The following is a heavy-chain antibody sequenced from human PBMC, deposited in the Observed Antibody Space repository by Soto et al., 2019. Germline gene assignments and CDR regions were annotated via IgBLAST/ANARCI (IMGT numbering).Heavy chain of an antibody. CDR1: GFTFDDYA. Sequence: EVQLVESGGGLVQPGRSLRLSCAASGFTFDDYAMHWVRQAPGKGLEWVSGISWNSGSIGYADSVKGRFTISRDNAKNSLYLQMNSLRAEDTALYYCAKDPSWWGGGAPLGAFDIWGQGTMVTVSS. J-gene: IGHJ3*02. D-gene: IGHD2-21*01. V-gene: IGHV3-9*01. CDR3: AKDPSWWGGGAPLGAFDI. CDR2: ISWNSGSI.